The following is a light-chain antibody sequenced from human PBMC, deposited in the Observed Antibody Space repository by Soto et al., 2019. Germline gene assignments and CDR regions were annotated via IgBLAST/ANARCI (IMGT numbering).Light chain of an antibody. J-gene: IGKJ2*01. CDR3: HQRSNWPRFT. V-gene: IGKV3-11*01. CDR1: QSVSNY. Sequence: EIVLTQSPATLSLSPGERATLSCRASQSVSNYLAWYQQKPGQAPRLLIYDASNRATGIPARFSGSGSGTDFSLTISSLEPEDFAVYYCHQRSNWPRFTFGQGTKVEIK. CDR2: DAS.